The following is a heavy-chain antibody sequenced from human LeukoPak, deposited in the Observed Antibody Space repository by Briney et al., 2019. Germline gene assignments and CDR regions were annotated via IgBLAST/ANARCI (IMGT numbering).Heavy chain of an antibody. CDR2: IRSSSRSYI. CDR3: ARDFGSNGDFHAFDI. V-gene: IGHV3-21*06. D-gene: IGHD4-17*01. CDR1: GFTFIGYS. J-gene: IGHJ3*02. Sequence: PGVSLRLSCAASGFTFIGYSMNWVRQAPGKGLEWVSSIRSSSRSYIYYADSVKGRFNISRDNAKNSLYLQMNGLRAEDTAVYYCARDFGSNGDFHAFDIWGQGTMVTVSS.